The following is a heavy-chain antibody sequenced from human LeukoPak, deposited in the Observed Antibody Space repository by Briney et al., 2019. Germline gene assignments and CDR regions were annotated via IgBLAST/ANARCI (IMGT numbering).Heavy chain of an antibody. CDR2: MWFDGSNI. CDR1: GFTFSSYG. D-gene: IGHD6-6*01. CDR3: ARDYSSSWLRFFDY. Sequence: GGSLRLSCAASGFTFSSYGMHWVRQAPGRGLEWVAVMWFDGSNIYYADSVKGRFTISRDNSKNTLYLQMNSLRAEDTAVYYCARDYSSSWLRFFDYWGQGTLVTVSS. V-gene: IGHV3-33*01. J-gene: IGHJ4*02.